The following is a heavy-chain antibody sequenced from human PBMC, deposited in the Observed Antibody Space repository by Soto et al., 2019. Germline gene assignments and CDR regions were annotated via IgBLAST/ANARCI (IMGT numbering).Heavy chain of an antibody. J-gene: IGHJ6*02. CDR3: ASSSYDFWSGSYRIYGTEV. D-gene: IGHD3-3*01. CDR2: ISAYNGNT. CDR1: CYTFTSYF. Sequence: GASLKGSFKAACYTFTSYFSILWLHSPLQWGEWMGWISAYNGNTNYAQKLQGRVTMTTDTSTSTAYMELRSLRSDDTAVYYCASSSYDFWSGSYRIYGTEVWGQRTPVTVSS. V-gene: IGHV1-18*01.